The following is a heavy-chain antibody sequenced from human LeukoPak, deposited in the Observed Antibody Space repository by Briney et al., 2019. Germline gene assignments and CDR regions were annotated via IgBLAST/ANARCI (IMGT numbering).Heavy chain of an antibody. CDR1: GFTSTNYW. CDR2: IKQDGGER. V-gene: IGHV3-7*03. CDR3: ARSRAAVVMGELIPSFYYGMDV. J-gene: IGHJ6*02. D-gene: IGHD3-16*01. Sequence: GGSLRLSCAASGFTSTNYWMNWVRQVPGRGLGWVATIKQDGGERYYVDSVEGRFTIARDNGETCVYLQMNRLRADDTAVYYCARSRAAVVMGELIPSFYYGMDVWGQGTTVTVSS.